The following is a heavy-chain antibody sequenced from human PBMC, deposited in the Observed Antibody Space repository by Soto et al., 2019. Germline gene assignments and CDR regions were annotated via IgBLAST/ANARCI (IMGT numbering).Heavy chain of an antibody. D-gene: IGHD5-18*01. V-gene: IGHV4-4*02. CDR1: SGSISNNNW. CDR2: IYHSGST. Sequence: QVQLQESGPGLVKPSGTLSLTCAVSSGSISNNNWWTWVRQSPGKGLEWIGEIYHSGSTNYNPSLKVRFTISVDQSKNLSSLRLTSMPAADTAMYFCAAPRGSTYGPLDYWGQGTLVTVSS. J-gene: IGHJ4*02. CDR3: AAPRGSTYGPLDY.